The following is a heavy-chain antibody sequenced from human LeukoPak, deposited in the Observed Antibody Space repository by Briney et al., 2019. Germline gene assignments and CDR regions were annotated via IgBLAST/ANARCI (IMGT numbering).Heavy chain of an antibody. V-gene: IGHV1-2*02. J-gene: IGHJ5*02. D-gene: IGHD6-19*01. CDR2: IDPNSGGT. Sequence: ASVKVSCKASGYAFTGHYMHWVRQAPGQGPEWMGWIDPNSGGTDYAQRCQGRVTMTRDTSINTIYMELSSLRSDDTAVYHCARERVSVAGWFDPWGQGTLVTVSS. CDR1: GYAFTGHY. CDR3: ARERVSVAGWFDP.